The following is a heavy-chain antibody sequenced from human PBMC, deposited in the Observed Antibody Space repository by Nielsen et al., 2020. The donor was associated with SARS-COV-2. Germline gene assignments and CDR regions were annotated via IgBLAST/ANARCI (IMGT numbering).Heavy chain of an antibody. Sequence: SETLSLTCAVYGGSLSGSYWSWIRQSPGKVLHCIGEIHHTGGTNFNPSLKSRVTISVDTSKNQFSLKLSSVTAADTAVYYCARARVVVPAANNWFDPWGQGTLVTVSS. V-gene: IGHV4-34*09. CDR3: ARARVVVPAANNWFDP. CDR1: GGSLSGSY. CDR2: IHHTGGT. D-gene: IGHD2-2*01. J-gene: IGHJ5*02.